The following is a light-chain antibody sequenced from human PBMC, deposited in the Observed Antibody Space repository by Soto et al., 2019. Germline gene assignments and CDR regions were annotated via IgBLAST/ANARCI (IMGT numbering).Light chain of an antibody. J-gene: IGKJ4*01. CDR2: GAS. CDR3: QQYDNWPLT. V-gene: IGKV3-15*01. CDR1: QSVSSN. Sequence: IVLTPSPTTLPVSPGERATLSCRASQSVSSNLAWYQQKPGQAPRFLIYGASTRATGIPARFSGSGSGTEFTLTISSLQSEDFAVYYCQQYDNWPLTFGGGTKVDIK.